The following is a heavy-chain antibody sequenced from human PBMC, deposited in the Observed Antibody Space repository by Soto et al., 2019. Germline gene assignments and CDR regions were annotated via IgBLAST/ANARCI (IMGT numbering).Heavy chain of an antibody. CDR1: GFTFSTYT. Sequence: GGSLRLSCAASGFTFSTYTMHWVRQAPGKGLEWVAVFSFDGSNKYYADSVKGRFTISRDNSKNTLYLQMDSLRAADTAIYYCARDSSRDRGDTYGHFDYWGQGPLVTVSS. CDR2: FSFDGSNK. J-gene: IGHJ4*02. CDR3: ARDSSRDRGDTYGHFDY. V-gene: IGHV3-30-3*01. D-gene: IGHD5-18*01.